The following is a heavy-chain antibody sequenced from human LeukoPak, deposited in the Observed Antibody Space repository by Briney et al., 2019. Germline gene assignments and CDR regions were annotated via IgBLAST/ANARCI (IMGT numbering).Heavy chain of an antibody. D-gene: IGHD3-10*01. J-gene: IGHJ4*02. Sequence: SETLSLPCTVSGGSISSYYWSWIRQPPGKGLEWIGYIYYSGTTNYNPSLKSRVTISADTSKNQFSLKLTSVTAADTAVYYCARSSVSGTYSGGYWGQGTLVTVSS. CDR1: GGSISSYY. CDR2: IYYSGTT. V-gene: IGHV4-59*08. CDR3: ARSSVSGTYSGGY.